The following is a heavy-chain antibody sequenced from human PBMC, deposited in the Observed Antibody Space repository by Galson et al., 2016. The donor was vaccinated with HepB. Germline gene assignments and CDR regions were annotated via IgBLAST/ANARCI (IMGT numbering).Heavy chain of an antibody. V-gene: IGHV3-30*19. CDR2: ISNDGLNQ. D-gene: IGHD3-3*01. CDR1: GFTFNKYG. CDR3: AKGVVRFLEWISYGGYYMDI. Sequence: SLRLSCAASGFTFNKYGMHWVRQAPGKGLEWVAVISNDGLNQYYADSVKGRFVISRDNFKNTLYLQLNSLRTDDTATYYCAKGVVRFLEWISYGGYYMDIWGKGTTVTVSS. J-gene: IGHJ6*03.